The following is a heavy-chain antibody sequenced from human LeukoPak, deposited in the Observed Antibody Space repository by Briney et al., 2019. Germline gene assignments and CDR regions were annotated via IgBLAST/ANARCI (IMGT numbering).Heavy chain of an antibody. CDR3: ARAALVGDTVWSVDY. CDR2: INHSGST. J-gene: IGHJ4*01. D-gene: IGHD1-26*01. CDR1: GEAFSGYY. Sequence: PSETLSLTCAVSGEAFSGYYWTWIRQPPGRGLEWIGEINHSGSTNYNPSLKSRVSISVDTSKNQFSLRLRSVTAADTAIYFCARAALVGDTVWSVDYWGHGTLVTVSS. V-gene: IGHV4-34*01.